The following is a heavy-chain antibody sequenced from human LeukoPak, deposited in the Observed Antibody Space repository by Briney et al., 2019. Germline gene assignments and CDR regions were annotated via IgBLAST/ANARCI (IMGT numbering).Heavy chain of an antibody. D-gene: IGHD4-23*01. V-gene: IGHV3-9*01. Sequence: PGGSLRLSCAASGFTFSAYNMNWVRQAPGKGLEWVSGISWNSGSIGYADSVKGRFTISRDNAKNSLYLQMNSLRAEDTALYYCAKDAHHLTLSSHNDYWGQGTLVTVSS. CDR2: ISWNSGSI. J-gene: IGHJ4*02. CDR3: AKDAHHLTLSSHNDY. CDR1: GFTFSAYN.